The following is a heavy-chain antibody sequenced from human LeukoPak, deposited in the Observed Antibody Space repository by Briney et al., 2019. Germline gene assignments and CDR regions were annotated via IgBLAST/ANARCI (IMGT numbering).Heavy chain of an antibody. CDR2: IYYTGST. CDR3: ARRGGSGRAFDY. D-gene: IGHD1-26*01. V-gene: IGHV4-39*01. J-gene: IGHJ4*02. CDR1: GASISGGTYY. Sequence: PSETLSLTCSVSGASISGGTYYWGWIRQPPGKGLEWIVSIYYTGSTYDHPSLKSRVTISVDTSKNQFSLKLSSVTAADTAVYYCARRGGSGRAFDYWGQGTLVTVSS.